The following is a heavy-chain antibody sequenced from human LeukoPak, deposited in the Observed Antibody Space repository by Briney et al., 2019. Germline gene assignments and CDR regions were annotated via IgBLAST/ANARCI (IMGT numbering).Heavy chain of an antibody. V-gene: IGHV4-59*12. J-gene: IGHJ3*02. CDR1: GGSIRSYY. Sequence: SETLSLTCTVSGGSIRSYYWSWIRQPPGKGLECIGYIYDSGSTNYNSGSTYYNPSLKSRVTISLDTSKNQFSLKLSSVTAADTAVYYCATPSPGWLPLDAFDIWGQGTMVTVSS. D-gene: IGHD3-22*01. CDR3: ATPSPGWLPLDAFDI. CDR2: IYDSGST.